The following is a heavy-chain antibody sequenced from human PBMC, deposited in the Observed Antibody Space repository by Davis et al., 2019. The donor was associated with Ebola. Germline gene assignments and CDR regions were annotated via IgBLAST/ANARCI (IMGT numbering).Heavy chain of an antibody. CDR1: GYTFTSYD. D-gene: IGHD4-17*01. V-gene: IGHV1-8*01. Sequence: ASVKVSCKASGYTFTSYDINWVRQATGQGLEWMGWMNPNSGNTGYAQKFQGRVTMTRNTSISTAYMELSSLRSEDTAVYYCARGGSGDYGDYDWFDPWGQGTLVTVSS. CDR2: MNPNSGNT. CDR3: ARGGSGDYGDYDWFDP. J-gene: IGHJ5*02.